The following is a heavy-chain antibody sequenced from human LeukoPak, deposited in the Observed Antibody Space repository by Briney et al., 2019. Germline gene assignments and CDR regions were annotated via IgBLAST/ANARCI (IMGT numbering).Heavy chain of an antibody. Sequence: SETLSLTCTVSGGSISSSLYYWGWIRQPPGKGLEWIGSSYYSGTTYYTPSLKSRVTISVDTSKNQFSLKLSSETAADTAVYYCARHSHDYWYFDLWGRGTLVTVSS. V-gene: IGHV4-39*01. D-gene: IGHD3-16*01. CDR3: ARHSHDYWYFDL. J-gene: IGHJ2*01. CDR1: GGSISSSLYY. CDR2: SYYSGTT.